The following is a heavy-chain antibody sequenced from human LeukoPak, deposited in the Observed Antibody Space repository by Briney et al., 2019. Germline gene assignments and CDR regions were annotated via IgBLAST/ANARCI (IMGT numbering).Heavy chain of an antibody. CDR3: ARKANIASAIVWFDP. CDR2: LNHSGST. J-gene: IGHJ5*02. D-gene: IGHD6-13*01. Sequence: SETLSLTCAVSGGSFSGYYWNWIRQPPGKGLEWIGELNHSGSTNYNPSLKSRVTISVDTSKNQFSLKLSSVTAADTAVYYCARKANIASAIVWFDPWGQGTLVTVSS. CDR1: GGSFSGYY. V-gene: IGHV4-34*01.